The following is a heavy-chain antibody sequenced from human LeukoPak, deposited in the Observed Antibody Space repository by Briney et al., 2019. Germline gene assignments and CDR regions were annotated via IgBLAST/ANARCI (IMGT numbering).Heavy chain of an antibody. V-gene: IGHV3-7*02. CDR1: EFIFSEYW. J-gene: IGHJ4*02. Sequence: GGSLRLSCVVSEFIFSEYWMSWLRQAPGKGLEWVANVNEDGSEKNYVDSVKGRFAISRDNAKNSLYLHMNNLRGEDTALYYCGMYYSSRVYYDCGQGAPVTVSS. D-gene: IGHD3-16*01. CDR2: VNEDGSEK. CDR3: GMYYSSRVYYD.